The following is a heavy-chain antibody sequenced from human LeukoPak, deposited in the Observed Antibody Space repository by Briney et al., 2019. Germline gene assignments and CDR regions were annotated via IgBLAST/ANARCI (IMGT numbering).Heavy chain of an antibody. J-gene: IGHJ4*02. CDR2: ISAYNGNT. CDR1: GYTFTSYG. V-gene: IGHV1-18*01. CDR3: ARAPYSSGWYHTRRYFDY. Sequence: VASVTVSCTASGYTFTSYGISWVRQAPGQGLEWMGWISAYNGNTNYAQKLQGRVTMTTDTSTSTAYMELRSLRSDDTAVYYCARAPYSSGWYHTRRYFDYWGQGTLVTVSS. D-gene: IGHD6-19*01.